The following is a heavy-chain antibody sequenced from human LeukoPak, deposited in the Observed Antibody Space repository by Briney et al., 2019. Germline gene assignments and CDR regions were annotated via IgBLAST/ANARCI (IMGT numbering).Heavy chain of an antibody. Sequence: SETLSLTCTVSGGSISSSSYYWGWIRQPPGEGLEWIGYIYYSGSTNYNPSLKSRVTISVDTSKNQFSLKLSSVTAADAAVYYCASPRRGDYDHPYYYYYYMDVWGKGTTVTISS. CDR1: GGSISSSSYY. CDR2: IYYSGST. CDR3: ASPRRGDYDHPYYYYYYMDV. V-gene: IGHV4-61*05. D-gene: IGHD4-17*01. J-gene: IGHJ6*03.